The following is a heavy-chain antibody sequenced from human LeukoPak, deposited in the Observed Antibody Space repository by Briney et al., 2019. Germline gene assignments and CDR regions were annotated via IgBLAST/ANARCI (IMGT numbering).Heavy chain of an antibody. CDR2: IRYDGSNK. D-gene: IGHD3-10*01. J-gene: IGHJ4*02. Sequence: GGSLRLSCAASGFTFSTYGMHWVRQAPGKGLEWGAFIRYDGSNKYYADSVKGRFTISRDNSKNTLYLQMNSLRAEDTAVYYCARDPYRFGELPCYWGQGTLVTVSS. CDR1: GFTFSTYG. CDR3: ARDPYRFGELPCY. V-gene: IGHV3-30*02.